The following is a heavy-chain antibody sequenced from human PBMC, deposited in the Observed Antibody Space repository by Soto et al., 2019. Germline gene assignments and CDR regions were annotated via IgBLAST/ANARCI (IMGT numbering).Heavy chain of an antibody. Sequence: GSLRLSCAASGFPFSSYWMHWVRQAPGKGLVWVSRTNTDGSGTAYADSVRGRFTISRDNAKNTLYLQMNSLRAEDTGVYYCSMQDYYYYSALDVWGQGTTVTVSS. J-gene: IGHJ6*02. CDR1: GFPFSSYW. V-gene: IGHV3-74*01. CDR2: TNTDGSGT. CDR3: SMQDYYYYSALDV.